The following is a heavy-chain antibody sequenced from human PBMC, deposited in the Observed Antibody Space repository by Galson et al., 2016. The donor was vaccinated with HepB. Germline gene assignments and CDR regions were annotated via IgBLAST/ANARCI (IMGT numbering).Heavy chain of an antibody. J-gene: IGHJ6*03. V-gene: IGHV6-1*01. D-gene: IGHD2-2*01. CDR1: GDSVSSRSAT. Sequence: CAISGDSVSSRSATWNWIRQSPSRGLEWLGRTYYRSKWFSDYAMSMKGRITINADTSKNQFSLHLNSVTPEDTAVYYCAREPPVVSPTYYYYMDVWGKGTTVTVSS. CDR2: TYYRSKWFS. CDR3: AREPPVVSPTYYYYMDV.